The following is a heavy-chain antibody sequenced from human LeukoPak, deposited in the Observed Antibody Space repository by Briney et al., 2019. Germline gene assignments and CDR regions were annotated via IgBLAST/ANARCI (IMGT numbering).Heavy chain of an antibody. Sequence: PGGSLRLSCAASGFTFSSYMMTWVSQSPGKGLEWVSGISGSGGRSYYADSVKGRFTISRDNSVNTLYLQMNSLRAEDTAVYYCAKDRGNWDYRYFDFWGQGTLVTVSS. J-gene: IGHJ4*02. CDR1: GFTFSSYM. D-gene: IGHD1-7*01. V-gene: IGHV3-23*01. CDR3: AKDRGNWDYRYFDF. CDR2: ISGSGGRS.